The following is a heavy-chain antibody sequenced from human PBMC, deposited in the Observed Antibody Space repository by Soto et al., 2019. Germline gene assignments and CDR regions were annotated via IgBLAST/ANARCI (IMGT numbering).Heavy chain of an antibody. CDR1: GGSIRSGGYY. Sequence: SETLALTCPVSGGSIRSGGYYWSWIRQHPGKGLEWIGYIYYSGSTYYNPSLKSRVTISVDTSKNQFSLKLSSVTAADTAVYYCARGAAGESFDYWGQGTLVTV. CDR3: ARGAAGESFDY. D-gene: IGHD6-13*01. CDR2: IYYSGST. J-gene: IGHJ4*02. V-gene: IGHV4-31*03.